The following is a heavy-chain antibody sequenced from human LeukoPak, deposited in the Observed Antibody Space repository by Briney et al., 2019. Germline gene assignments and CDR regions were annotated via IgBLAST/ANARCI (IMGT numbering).Heavy chain of an antibody. D-gene: IGHD5-12*01. V-gene: IGHV3-48*04. Sequence: GGSLRLSCAASGFTFSNYNMNWVRQAPGKGLEWVSSISSSGSSINYADSVKGRFTISRDNAKNSLYLQLNSLRAEDTAVYYCARFRYSGYDYFDYWGQGTLVTVSS. CDR3: ARFRYSGYDYFDY. J-gene: IGHJ4*02. CDR1: GFTFSNYN. CDR2: ISSSGSSI.